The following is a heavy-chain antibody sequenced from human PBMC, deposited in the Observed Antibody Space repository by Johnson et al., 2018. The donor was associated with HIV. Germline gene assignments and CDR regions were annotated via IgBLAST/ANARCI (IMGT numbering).Heavy chain of an antibody. V-gene: IGHV3-30*02. CDR3: AKDRILSGYGPGAFDI. Sequence: HVQLVESGGGVVQPGGSLRLSCAASGFTFSSYGMHWVRQAPGKGLEWVAFIRYAGSNKYYADSVQGRFTISRDNSKNTLYLQMNSLRAEDTAVYYCAKDRILSGYGPGAFDIWGQGTMVTVSS. CDR1: GFTFSSYG. D-gene: IGHD5-12*01. J-gene: IGHJ3*02. CDR2: IRYAGSNK.